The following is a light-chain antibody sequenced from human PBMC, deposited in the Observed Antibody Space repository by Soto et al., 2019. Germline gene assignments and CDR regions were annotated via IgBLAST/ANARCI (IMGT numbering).Light chain of an antibody. V-gene: IGKV3-20*01. CDR2: GAS. CDR3: QQYGTSPLT. J-gene: IGKJ5*01. Sequence: EIVLTQSPGTLSLSPGERATLSCRASQSVSSSYLAWYQQKPGQAPRLLIYGASSRATGIPDRFGGSGSGTDFTLTISRLEREDFAVFYCQQYGTSPLTFGQGTRLEMK. CDR1: QSVSSSY.